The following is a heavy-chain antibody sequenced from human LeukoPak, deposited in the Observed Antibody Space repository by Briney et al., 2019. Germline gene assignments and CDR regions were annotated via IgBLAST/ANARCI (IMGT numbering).Heavy chain of an antibody. CDR2: ISWNSGSI. J-gene: IGHJ4*02. V-gene: IGHV3-9*01. CDR3: AKDHCSGGSCYVFDY. CDR1: GFTFDDYA. D-gene: IGHD2-15*01. Sequence: PGGSLRLSCAAYGFTFDDYAMHWVRQAPGKGLEWVSGISWNSGSIGYADSVKGRFTISRDNAKNSLYLQMNSLRAEDTALYYCAKDHCSGGSCYVFDYWGQGTLVTVSS.